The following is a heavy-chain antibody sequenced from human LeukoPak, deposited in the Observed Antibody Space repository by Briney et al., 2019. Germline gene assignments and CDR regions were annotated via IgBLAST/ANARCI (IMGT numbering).Heavy chain of an antibody. J-gene: IGHJ4*02. CDR2: MNPNSGNT. CDR3: ARGRRDDFWSGYPY. V-gene: IGHV1-8*03. Sequence: ASVKVSCKASGYTFTSYDINWVRQATGQGLEWMGWMNPNSGNTGYAQKFQGRVTITRDTSISTAYMELSSLRSEDTAVYYCARGRRDDFWSGYPYWGQGTLVTVSS. D-gene: IGHD3-3*01. CDR1: GYTFTSYD.